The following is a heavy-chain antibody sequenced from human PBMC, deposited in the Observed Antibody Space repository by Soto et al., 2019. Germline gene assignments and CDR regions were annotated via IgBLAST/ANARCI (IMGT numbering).Heavy chain of an antibody. V-gene: IGHV1-69*01. CDR1: ADTFNSYS. J-gene: IGHJ5*02. CDR2: ITPVFGTA. Sequence: QVQLVQSGAEVKKPGSSVKVSCKASADTFNSYSLSWLRQAPGQRLEWMGGITPVFGTADYAQSFEDRLTITADDSKSTVYMELSSLRSDDTVVYYCARSLEGTTVTNWFDPWGQGALVTVSS. D-gene: IGHD4-17*01. CDR3: ARSLEGTTVTNWFDP.